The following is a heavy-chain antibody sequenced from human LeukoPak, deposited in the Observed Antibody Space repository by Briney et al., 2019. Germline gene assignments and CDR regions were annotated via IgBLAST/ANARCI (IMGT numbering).Heavy chain of an antibody. J-gene: IGHJ5*02. CDR3: AKDRGSGSNPNWFDP. D-gene: IGHD3-10*01. Sequence: PGGSLRLSCAASGFTFRNYWMNWVRQAPGKGLEWVSAISGSGGSTYYADSVKGRFTISRDNSKNTLYLQMNSLRAEDTAVYYCAKDRGSGSNPNWFDPWGQGTLVTVSS. V-gene: IGHV3-23*01. CDR2: ISGSGGST. CDR1: GFTFRNYW.